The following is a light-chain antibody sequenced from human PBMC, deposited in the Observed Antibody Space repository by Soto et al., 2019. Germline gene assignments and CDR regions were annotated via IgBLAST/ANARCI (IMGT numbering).Light chain of an antibody. J-gene: IGLJ2*01. V-gene: IGLV2-14*01. CDR1: SSDVGGYNY. CDR3: SSYTSSSTLVV. Sequence: QSALTQPASVSGSPGQSITISCTGTSSDVGGYNYVSWYQQLPGKAPKLMIYEVSNRPSGVSNRFSGSRSGNTASLTISGLQAEDEADYYCSSYTSSSTLVVFGGGTKRTVL. CDR2: EVS.